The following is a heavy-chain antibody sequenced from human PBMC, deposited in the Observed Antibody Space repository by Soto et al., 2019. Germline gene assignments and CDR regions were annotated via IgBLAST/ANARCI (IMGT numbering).Heavy chain of an antibody. J-gene: IGHJ1*01. CDR2: MDPNRGHS. V-gene: IGHV1-8*01. D-gene: IGHD3-9*01. CDR3: ARAAYSRLWFLSH. Sequence: ASVKVSCKASGYNISSYDIIWVRQAAGQGLEWMGWMDPNRGHSDSVQNFRGRVTMTTNISASTAYMELSGLRSDDTGVYYCARAAYSRLWFLSHCAQGTLVTVSS. CDR1: GYNISSYD.